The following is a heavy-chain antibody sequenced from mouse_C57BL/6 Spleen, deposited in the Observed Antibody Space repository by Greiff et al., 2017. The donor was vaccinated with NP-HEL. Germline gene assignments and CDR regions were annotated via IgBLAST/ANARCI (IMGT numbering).Heavy chain of an antibody. CDR3: TVGRLYAMDY. V-gene: IGHV6-3*01. CDR2: IGLKSDNYAT. CDR1: GFTFSNYW. D-gene: IGHD4-1*01. Sequence: EVKLEESGGGLVQPGGSLKFSCVASGFTFSNYWMNWVRQSPEQGLEWVAQIGLKSDNYATHFAESVKGRFTISRDESKSSVYPQINNLRAEDSGIYYCTVGRLYAMDYWGQGTSVTVAS. J-gene: IGHJ4*01.